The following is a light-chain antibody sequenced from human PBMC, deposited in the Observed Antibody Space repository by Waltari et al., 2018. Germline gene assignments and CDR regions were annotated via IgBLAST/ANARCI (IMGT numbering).Light chain of an antibody. CDR1: PSLFFGASGKNY. V-gene: IGKV4-1*01. CDR3: QQYSSSPIT. CDR2: WAS. Sequence: DIGLTQSPGSLAVALGERGTHQLLARPSLFFGASGKNYLAWYQQKPGQPPKVLIYWASTREAGVPERISGSGSGAHFTLTVDSLQAEDVAVYYCQQYSSSPITFGQGTRLEI. J-gene: IGKJ5*01.